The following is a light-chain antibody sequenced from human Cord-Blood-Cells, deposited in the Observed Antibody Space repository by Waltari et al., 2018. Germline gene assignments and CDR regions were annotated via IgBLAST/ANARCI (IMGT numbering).Light chain of an antibody. J-gene: IGKJ2*01. CDR3: QKYNSAMYT. CDR2: AAS. CDR1: QGISNY. Sequence: DIQMTQSPSSLSASVGDRVTITCRASQGISNYLAWYQQKPGKVPKLLIYAASTLQSGVPARFSGRGSGTDLTLTISSRQPEEVATYYCQKYNSAMYTFGQGTKLEIK. V-gene: IGKV1-27*01.